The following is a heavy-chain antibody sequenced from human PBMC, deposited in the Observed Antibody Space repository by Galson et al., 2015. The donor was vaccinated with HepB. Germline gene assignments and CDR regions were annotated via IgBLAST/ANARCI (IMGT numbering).Heavy chain of an antibody. V-gene: IGHV3-15*07. D-gene: IGHD4-11*01. J-gene: IGHJ4*02. CDR3: TTDPTVTSIFVDY. CDR1: GFTFSNAW. Sequence: SLRLSCAASGFTFSNAWMNWVRQAPGKGLEWVGRIKSKTDGGTTDYAAPVKGRFTISRDDSKNTLYLQMNSLKTEDTAVYYGTTDPTVTSIFVDYWGQGTLVTVSS. CDR2: IKSKTDGGTT.